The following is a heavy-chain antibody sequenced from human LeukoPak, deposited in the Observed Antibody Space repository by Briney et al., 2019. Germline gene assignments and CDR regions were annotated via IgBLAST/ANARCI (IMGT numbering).Heavy chain of an antibody. D-gene: IGHD3-9*01. J-gene: IGHJ4*02. Sequence: PSETLSLTCTVSGGSISSNYMSWVRQAPGKGLEWVSVIYSGGSTYYADSVKGRFTISRDNSKNTLYLQMNSLRAKDTAVYYCARSDYDILTGYYDGFDYWGQGTLVTVSS. CDR1: GGSISSNY. CDR2: IYSGGST. V-gene: IGHV3-66*01. CDR3: ARSDYDILTGYYDGFDY.